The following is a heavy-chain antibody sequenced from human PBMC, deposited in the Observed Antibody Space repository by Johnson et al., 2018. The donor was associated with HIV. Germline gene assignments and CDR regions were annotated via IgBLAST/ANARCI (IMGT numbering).Heavy chain of an antibody. Sequence: VQLVESGGGLQQPGGSLRLSCAASGFTFDDYAMTWFRQAPTKGLEWVSFIRSKAYGETTEYAASVKGRFTISRDDSKSIAFLQMDSLKTEDTAMYYCTGGRDLRAFDIWGQGTMVTVSS. CDR2: IRSKAYGETT. CDR3: TGGRDLRAFDI. V-gene: IGHV3-49*03. D-gene: IGHD2-21*02. J-gene: IGHJ3*02. CDR1: GFTFDDYA.